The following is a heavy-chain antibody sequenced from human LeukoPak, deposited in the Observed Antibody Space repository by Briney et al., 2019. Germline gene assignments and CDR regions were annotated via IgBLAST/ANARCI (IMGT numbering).Heavy chain of an antibody. CDR2: IKQDGSEK. CDR1: GFTFSSYW. D-gene: IGHD2-2*01. CDR3: ARDFRVEHIVVVPATMPANSSSWPLDY. Sequence: GGSLRLSCAASGFTFSSYWMSWVRQAPGKGLEWVANIKQDGSEKYYVDSVKGRFTISRDNAKNSLYLQMNSLRAEDTAVYYCARDFRVEHIVVVPATMPANSSSWPLDYWGQGTLVTVSS. J-gene: IGHJ4*02. V-gene: IGHV3-7*01.